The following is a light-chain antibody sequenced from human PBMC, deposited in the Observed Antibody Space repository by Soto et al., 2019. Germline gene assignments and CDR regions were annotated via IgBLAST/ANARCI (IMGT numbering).Light chain of an antibody. J-gene: IGKJ4*01. CDR2: GAS. CDR1: QSLNGN. CDR3: QQYNQWPLT. V-gene: IGKV3-15*01. Sequence: IVMTQSPATLSVSPGERATLSCRASQSLNGNLAWYQQKPGQGPRLLIYGASTRATGIPARFSGSGSGTDFTLTISSLQSEDFAVYHCQQYNQWPLTFGGGTKVEIK.